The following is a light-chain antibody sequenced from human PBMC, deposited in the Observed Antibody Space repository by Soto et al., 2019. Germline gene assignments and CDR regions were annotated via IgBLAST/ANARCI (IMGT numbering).Light chain of an antibody. CDR1: SGSIASND. Sequence: NFMLTQPHSVSESPGKTVTISCTRRSGSIASNDVQWYQQRPGSAPTTVIYENNQRPSGVPDRFYGSTDGSSNSASLTISGLQTEDEADYYCQSYDSSTVVFGGGTKLTVL. CDR2: ENN. J-gene: IGLJ2*01. V-gene: IGLV6-57*04. CDR3: QSYDSSTVV.